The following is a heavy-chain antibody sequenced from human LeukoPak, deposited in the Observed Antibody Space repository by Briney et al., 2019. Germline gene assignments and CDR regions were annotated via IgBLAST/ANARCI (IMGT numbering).Heavy chain of an antibody. D-gene: IGHD2-15*01. Sequence: PGRSLRLSCTASGLTFGDYGMAWVRQAPGKGLEWVGFIRSKSYGGTTEYAASVKGRFTISRDDSKSIAYLQMNSLKTEDTAVYYCSRGPYCSSGSCYPDPDASDIWGQGTVVTFSS. CDR2: IRSKSYGGTT. J-gene: IGHJ3*02. CDR1: GLTFGDYG. CDR3: SRGPYCSSGSCYPDPDASDI. V-gene: IGHV3-49*04.